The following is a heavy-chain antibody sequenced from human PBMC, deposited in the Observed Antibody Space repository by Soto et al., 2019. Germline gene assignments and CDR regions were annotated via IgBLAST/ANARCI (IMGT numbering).Heavy chain of an antibody. V-gene: IGHV3-21*01. Sequence: GGSLILSCAASGFTFSSYSMNWVRQAPGKGLEWVSSISNNGSYINYADSVKGRFTISRENSKNMVYLQMNSLRAEDTAVYYCAKDLREMATIRPDYWGQGILVTVSS. J-gene: IGHJ4*02. CDR1: GFTFSSYS. CDR2: ISNNGSYI. D-gene: IGHD5-12*01. CDR3: AKDLREMATIRPDY.